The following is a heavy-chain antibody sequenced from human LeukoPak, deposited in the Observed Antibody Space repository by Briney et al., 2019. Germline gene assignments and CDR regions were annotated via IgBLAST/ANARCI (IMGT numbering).Heavy chain of an antibody. D-gene: IGHD5-12*01. V-gene: IGHV3-72*01. J-gene: IGHJ4*02. CDR3: TRASISSTPYYFDY. CDR2: IRNKANSYTT. Sequence: GRSLRLSCAASGFTFSDHYMDWVRQAPGKGLEWVCRIRNKANSYTTEYTASVKGRFTVSRDDSKNSLFLQMLSLKTEDTAMYYCTRASISSTPYYFDYWGQGALVTVSS. CDR1: GFTFSDHY.